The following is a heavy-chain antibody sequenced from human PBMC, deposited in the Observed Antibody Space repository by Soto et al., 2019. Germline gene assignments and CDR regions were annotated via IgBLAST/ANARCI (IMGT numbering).Heavy chain of an antibody. CDR1: GGTFSSYA. CDR3: ARANKREYYYDRSGYPDNPFALDI. CDR2: IIPIFGTA. Sequence: QVQLVQSGAEVKKPGSSVKVSCKASGGTFSSYAISWVRQAPGQGLEWMGGIIPIFGTANYAQKFQGRVTIPADESASTAYMERSSLRSEETAVYYCARANKREYYYDRSGYPDNPFALDIWGQGAMVIVSS. J-gene: IGHJ3*02. V-gene: IGHV1-69*01. D-gene: IGHD3-22*01.